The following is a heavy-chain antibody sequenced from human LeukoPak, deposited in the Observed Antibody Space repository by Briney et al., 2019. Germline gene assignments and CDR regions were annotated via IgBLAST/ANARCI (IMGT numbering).Heavy chain of an antibody. V-gene: IGHV4-59*08. CDR1: GYSISTDY. J-gene: IGHJ4*02. CDR2: INYSGNS. CDR3: ARLDCISDTCYNY. D-gene: IGHD2-21*01. Sequence: SETLSLTCIVSGYSISTDYWSWIRQSPGKGLEWIGYINYSGNSGYNPSLKSRVTISVDRSKKQVSLKMRSVTAADTAVYYCARLDCISDTCYNYWALGALVTVSS.